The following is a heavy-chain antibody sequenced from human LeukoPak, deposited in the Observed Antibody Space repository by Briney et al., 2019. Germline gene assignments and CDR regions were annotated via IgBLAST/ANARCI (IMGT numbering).Heavy chain of an antibody. D-gene: IGHD3-3*01. CDR2: ISAYNGNT. Sequence: ASVKVSCKASGYTFTSYGISWVRQAPGQGLEWMGWISAYNGNTNYAQKLQGRVTMTTDTSTSTAHMELRSLRSDDTAVYYCARGPFDFWSGYYNNWFDPWGQGTLVTVSS. J-gene: IGHJ5*02. CDR1: GYTFTSYG. V-gene: IGHV1-18*01. CDR3: ARGPFDFWSGYYNNWFDP.